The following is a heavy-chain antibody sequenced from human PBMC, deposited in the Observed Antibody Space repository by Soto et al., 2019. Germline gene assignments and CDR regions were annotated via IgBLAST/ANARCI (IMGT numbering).Heavy chain of an antibody. CDR3: ARGQDDYGDSDVWFDP. CDR2: ISGGGDST. CDR1: GFSFSSYG. D-gene: IGHD4-17*01. Sequence: EEQLLESGGGLLQPGGSLRLSCAASGFSFSSYGMRWVRQAPGQGLEWVSGISGGGDSTYYADSVKGRFTISRDKSKNTLYLQMNSLRAEDTAVYYCARGQDDYGDSDVWFDPWGQETLVSVSS. J-gene: IGHJ5*02. V-gene: IGHV3-23*01.